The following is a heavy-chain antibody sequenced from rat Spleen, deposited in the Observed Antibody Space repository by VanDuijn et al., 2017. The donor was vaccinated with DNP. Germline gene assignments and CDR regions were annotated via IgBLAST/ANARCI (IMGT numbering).Heavy chain of an antibody. J-gene: IGHJ4*01. CDR3: SKDLSGCYAMAA. V-gene: IGHV5-58*01. D-gene: IGHD1-6*01. CDR2: INSDGHST. Sequence: EVQLVETGGGLVQPGRSLRLSCVASGFTFSDYWMYWIRQAPGKGLEWVASINSDGHSTYYPDSVKGRFTISRNNAENTVYLQMDSLRSEEPATYFCSKDLSGCYAMAAWGLGTSVTVSS. CDR1: GFTFSDYW.